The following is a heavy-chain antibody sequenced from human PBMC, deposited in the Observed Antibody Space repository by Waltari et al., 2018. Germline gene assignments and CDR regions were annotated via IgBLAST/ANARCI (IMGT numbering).Heavy chain of an antibody. CDR1: GGSISSYY. J-gene: IGHJ6*03. CDR2: IYTSGST. V-gene: IGHV4-4*07. CDR3: ARGSGGYDILTGYYYYYYMDV. Sequence: QVQLQESGPGLVKPSETLSLTCTVSGGSISSYYWCWIRQPAGTGLEWIGRIYTSGSTNYTPSLKSRVTMSVDTSKNQFSLKLSSVTAADTAVYYCARGSGGYDILTGYYYYYYMDVWGKGTTVTVSS. D-gene: IGHD3-9*01.